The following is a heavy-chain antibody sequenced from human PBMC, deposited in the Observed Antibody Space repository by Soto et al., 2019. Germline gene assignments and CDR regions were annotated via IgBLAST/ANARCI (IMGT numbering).Heavy chain of an antibody. V-gene: IGHV4-39*01. CDR2: IYYSGST. CDR3: AITSGDNWNYVPCFDS. J-gene: IGHJ5*01. D-gene: IGHD1-7*01. CDR1: GGSISSISYY. Sequence: SETLSLTCTVSGGSISSISYYWGWIRQPPGKGLEWIGSIYYSGSTYYNPSLKSRVTISVDTSKNQFSLRLSSVTAADTAVYYCAITSGDNWNYVPCFDSWGQGTLVTVSS.